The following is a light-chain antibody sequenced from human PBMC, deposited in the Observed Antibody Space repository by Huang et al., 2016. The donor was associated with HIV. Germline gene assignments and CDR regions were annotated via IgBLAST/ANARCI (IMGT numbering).Light chain of an antibody. CDR1: QSVSSN. J-gene: IGKJ5*01. Sequence: EIVMTQSPATLSVSPGERVTLSCRANQSVSSNLAWYQQRPGQAPRLLIYSASTRATGIPARFSGSGSGTEFTLTISSLQSEDFAIYYCQQYNNWPPITFGQGARLEMK. CDR3: QQYNNWPPIT. V-gene: IGKV3-15*01. CDR2: SAS.